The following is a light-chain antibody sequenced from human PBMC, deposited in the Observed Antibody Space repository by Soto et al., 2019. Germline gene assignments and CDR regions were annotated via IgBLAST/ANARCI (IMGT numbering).Light chain of an antibody. J-gene: IGLJ2*01. CDR1: SSDVGGYKY. V-gene: IGLV2-14*01. CDR2: EVT. CDR3: SSLTSSNTRV. Sequence: QSALTQPASVSGSPGQSITISCTGSSSDVGGYKYVSWYQHHPGKAPKLLIYEVTKRLSGVSDRFSGSKSGNTASLTISGLQAEDEADYYCSSLTSSNTRVFGGGTKLTVL.